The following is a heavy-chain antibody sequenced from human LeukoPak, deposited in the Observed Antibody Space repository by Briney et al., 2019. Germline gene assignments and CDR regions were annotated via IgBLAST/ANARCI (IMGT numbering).Heavy chain of an antibody. J-gene: IGHJ4*02. D-gene: IGHD3-22*01. Sequence: GGSLRLSCAASGFTVSSNYMSWVRQAPGKALEWVSVIYSADNIYYADSMKGRFTISRDNTKNTLYLQMNSLRAEDTAVYYCARDGNSYDSGGYPIPFDFWGPGTLVTVSS. CDR2: IYSADNI. CDR3: ARDGNSYDSGGYPIPFDF. V-gene: IGHV3-66*01. CDR1: GFTVSSNY.